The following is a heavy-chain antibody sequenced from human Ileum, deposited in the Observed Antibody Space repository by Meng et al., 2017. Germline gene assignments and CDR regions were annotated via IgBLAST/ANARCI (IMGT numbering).Heavy chain of an antibody. J-gene: IGHJ4*02. CDR2: ISTSSSFI. D-gene: IGHD2-15*01. Sequence: VQMVESGRGLVQPGGSLRLSCATSGFTFRDHYMHWVCQAPGKGLEWVSAISTSSSFIYYAESVRGRFTISRDNSKKTLYLQMNSLRVEDTALYYCVRGGVAPPIDYWGQATLVTVSS. V-gene: IGHV3-69-1*01. CDR3: VRGGVAPPIDY. CDR1: GFTFRDHY.